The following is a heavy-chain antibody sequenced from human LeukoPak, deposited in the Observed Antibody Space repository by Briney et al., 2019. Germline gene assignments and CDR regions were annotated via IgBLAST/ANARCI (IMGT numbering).Heavy chain of an antibody. Sequence: PSETLSLTCTVSGGSISSSSLYWGWIRQPPGKGLEWIGSIYYSGRTYYNPSLKSRVTISIDTSKNQFSLKLSSVTAADTAVYYCTRGNYYFDYWGQGTLVTVSS. CDR3: TRGNYYFDY. D-gene: IGHD1-7*01. V-gene: IGHV4-39*07. J-gene: IGHJ4*02. CDR1: GGSISSSSLY. CDR2: IYYSGRT.